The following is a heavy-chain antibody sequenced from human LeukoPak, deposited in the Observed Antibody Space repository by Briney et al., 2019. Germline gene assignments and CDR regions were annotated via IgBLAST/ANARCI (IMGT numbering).Heavy chain of an antibody. J-gene: IGHJ4*02. V-gene: IGHV3-49*03. Sequence: GGSLRLSCTGSGFTFGDYAMSWFRQAPGKGLEWVGFIRSKAYGGTTEYAASVKGRFTISRDDSKSIAYLQMNSLKTEDTAVYYCTTVPAAPPQQGYWGQGTLVTVSS. CDR3: TTVPAAPPQQGY. CDR2: IRSKAYGGTT. CDR1: GFTFGDYA. D-gene: IGHD2-2*01.